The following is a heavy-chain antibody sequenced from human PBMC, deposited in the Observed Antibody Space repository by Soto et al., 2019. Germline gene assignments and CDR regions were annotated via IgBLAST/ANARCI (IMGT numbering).Heavy chain of an antibody. V-gene: IGHV3-30-3*01. Sequence: GGSLRLSCAASGFTFTSYAMHWVRQGPGKGLEWVAVISYDGNNKYYADSVKGRLTISRDNSKNTLYLQMNSLRAEDTAVYYCRVLGSGGEYCGFWCCYSLDYWGQGTLVTVPS. D-gene: IGHD3-3*01. J-gene: IGHJ4*02. CDR1: GFTFTSYA. CDR2: ISYDGNNK. CDR3: RVLGSGGEYCGFWCCYSLDY.